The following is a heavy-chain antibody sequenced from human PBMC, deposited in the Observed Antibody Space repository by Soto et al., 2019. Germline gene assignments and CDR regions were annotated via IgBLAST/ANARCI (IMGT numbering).Heavy chain of an antibody. Sequence: QVQLVQSGGEVKRPGASVKVSCKTSGYTFSNYGITWVRQAPGQPLEWLGWISLYSDGANYAQKFQGRVSMTTDTSTTTAYMELRSLRSDDTAVYYCERVVPGAEAWFGPWGQGTLVTGSS. CDR3: ERVVPGAEAWFGP. CDR2: ISLYSDGA. V-gene: IGHV1-18*01. D-gene: IGHD2-2*01. J-gene: IGHJ5*02. CDR1: GYTFSNYG.